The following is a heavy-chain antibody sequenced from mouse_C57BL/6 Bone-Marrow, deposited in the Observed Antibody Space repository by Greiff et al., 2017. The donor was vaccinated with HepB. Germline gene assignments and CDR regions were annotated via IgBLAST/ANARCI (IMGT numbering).Heavy chain of an antibody. CDR1: GYTFTSYW. D-gene: IGHD1-1*01. J-gene: IGHJ2*01. Sequence: VQLQQPGAELVMPGASVKLSCKASGYTFTSYWMHWVKQRPGQGLEWIGEIDPSDSYTTYNQKFKGKSTLTVDKSSSTAYMQLSSLTSEDSAVYYCARYGGVVATNYFDYWGQGTTLTVSS. V-gene: IGHV1-69*01. CDR2: IDPSDSYT. CDR3: ARYGGVVATNYFDY.